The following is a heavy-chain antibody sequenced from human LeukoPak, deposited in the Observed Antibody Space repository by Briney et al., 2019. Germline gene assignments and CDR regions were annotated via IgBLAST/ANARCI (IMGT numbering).Heavy chain of an antibody. CDR2: IIPIFGTG. V-gene: IGHV1-69*13. CDR1: GYTFTTYG. Sequence: SVKVSCKASGYTFTTYGISWVRQAPGQGLEWMGGIIPIFGTGNYAQKFQGRVTITADESTSTAYMELSSLRSEDTAVYYCARSASPGVPAAIFFDYWGQGTLVTVSS. J-gene: IGHJ4*02. CDR3: ARSASPGVPAAIFFDY. D-gene: IGHD2-2*01.